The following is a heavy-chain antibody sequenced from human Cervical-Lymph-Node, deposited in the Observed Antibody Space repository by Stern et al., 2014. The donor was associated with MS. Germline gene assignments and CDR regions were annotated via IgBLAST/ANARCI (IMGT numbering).Heavy chain of an antibody. CDR2: VIPFVHTS. CDR1: GG. D-gene: IGHD3-10*01. V-gene: IGHV1-69*19. J-gene: IGHJ5*02. CDR3: ARGTGDNWFDP. Sequence: QLVQSGAVVKKPGSSVKVSCKASGGISWVRQAPGQGLEWMVGVIPFVHTSHYAQKFQGRVTVTADPSANATYLELTSLTSDDTAIYYCARGTGDNWFDPWGQGTLVTVSS.